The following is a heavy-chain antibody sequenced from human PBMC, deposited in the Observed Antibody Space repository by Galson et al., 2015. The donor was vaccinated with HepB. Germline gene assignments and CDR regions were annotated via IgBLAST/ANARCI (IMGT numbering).Heavy chain of an antibody. CDR2: IWYDGSNK. CDR1: GFTFSSYG. CDR3: ARGELLWFGATYYFDY. V-gene: IGHV3-33*08. D-gene: IGHD3-10*01. Sequence: SLRLSCAASGFTFSSYGMHWVRQAPGKGLEWVAVIWYDGSNKYYADSVKGRFTISRDNSKNTLYLQMNSLRAEDTAVYYCARGELLWFGATYYFDYWGQGTLVTVSS. J-gene: IGHJ4*02.